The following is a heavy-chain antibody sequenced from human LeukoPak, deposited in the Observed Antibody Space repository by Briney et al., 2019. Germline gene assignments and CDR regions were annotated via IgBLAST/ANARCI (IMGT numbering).Heavy chain of an antibody. CDR3: ATDRGWRTSGYYLCYFEY. CDR1: GFIFTNYF. D-gene: IGHD3-3*01. Sequence: GGSLRLSCAASGFIFTNYFMSWVRQAPGKGLEWVASIKHDGSEKYYVDSVRGRFTISRDNTMNPLYLQMSSLRAEDTAVYYCATDRGWRTSGYYLCYFEYWGQGTLVTYSS. V-gene: IGHV3-7*01. J-gene: IGHJ4*02. CDR2: IKHDGSEK.